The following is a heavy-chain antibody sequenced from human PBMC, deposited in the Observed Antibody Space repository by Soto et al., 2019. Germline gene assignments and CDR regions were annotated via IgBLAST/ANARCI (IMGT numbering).Heavy chain of an antibody. V-gene: IGHV1-18*04. J-gene: IGHJ3*02. D-gene: IGHD1-26*01. CDR2: ISAYNGNT. CDR3: ARDGSYSGSYWGAFDI. Sequence: ASVKVSCKASGYTFTSYGISWVRQAPGQGLEWMGWISAYNGNTNYAQKLQGRVTMTTDTSTSTAYMELRSLRSDDTVVYYCARDGSYSGSYWGAFDIWGQGTMVTVSS. CDR1: GYTFTSYG.